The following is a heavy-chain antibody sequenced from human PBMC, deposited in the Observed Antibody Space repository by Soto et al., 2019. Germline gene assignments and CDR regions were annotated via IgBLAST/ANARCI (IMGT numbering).Heavy chain of an antibody. D-gene: IGHD3-10*01. Sequence: PSETLSLTCTVSGGSISSYYWSWIRQPPGKGLEWIGYIYYSGSTYYNPSLKSRVTISVDTSKNQFSLKLSSVTAADTAVYYCARDDYYGSGSDFTPRGMDVWGQGTTVTVSS. V-gene: IGHV4-59*12. CDR3: ARDDYYGSGSDFTPRGMDV. CDR1: GGSISSYY. CDR2: IYYSGST. J-gene: IGHJ6*02.